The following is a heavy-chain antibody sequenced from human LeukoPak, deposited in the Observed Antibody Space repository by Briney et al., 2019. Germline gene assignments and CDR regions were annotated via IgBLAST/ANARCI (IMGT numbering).Heavy chain of an antibody. CDR1: VYTFTTYG. V-gene: IGHV1-18*01. J-gene: IGHJ4*02. CDR2: ISTYDDNI. CDR3: ARKTYSNILTGTDY. D-gene: IGHD3-9*01. Sequence: GSSVNVSCTASVYTFTTYGLSWVRQAPGQGLEWLGWISTYDDNIKYAQSLQGRLTLTIDTSTSTAYMELSSLTSDDTAVYYCARKTYSNILTGTDYWGPGTLVTVSS.